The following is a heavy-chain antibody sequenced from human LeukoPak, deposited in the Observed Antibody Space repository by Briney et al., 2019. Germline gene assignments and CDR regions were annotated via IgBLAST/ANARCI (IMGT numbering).Heavy chain of an antibody. J-gene: IGHJ4*02. V-gene: IGHV1-18*01. Sequence: GASVKVSCKASGYTFTSYGISWVRQAPGQGLEWMGWISAYNGNTNYAQKLQGRVTMTTDTSTSTAYMELRSLRSDDTAVYYCARLGASSGWYAECYFDYWGQGTLVTVSS. CDR2: ISAYNGNT. D-gene: IGHD6-19*01. CDR1: GYTFTSYG. CDR3: ARLGASSGWYAECYFDY.